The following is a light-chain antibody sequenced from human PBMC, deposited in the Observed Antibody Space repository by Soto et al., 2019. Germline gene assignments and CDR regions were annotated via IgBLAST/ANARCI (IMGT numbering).Light chain of an antibody. J-gene: IGKJ4*01. CDR2: KAS. V-gene: IGKV1-5*03. CDR3: QQYNSYPA. CDR1: QSISSW. Sequence: DIQMTQSSSTLSASVGDRVTITCRASQSISSWLAWYQQKPGKAPKLLIYKASSLESGVPSRFSGSGSGTDFTLTISSLQPDDFATYYCQQYNSYPAFGGGTKVEIK.